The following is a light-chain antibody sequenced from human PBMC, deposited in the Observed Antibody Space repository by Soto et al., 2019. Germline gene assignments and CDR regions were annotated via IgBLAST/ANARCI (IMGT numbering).Light chain of an antibody. V-gene: IGLV1-40*01. CDR1: SSNIGAGYD. Sequence: QSVLTQPPSVSGAPGQRVTISCTGSSSNIGAGYDVHWYQQLPRTAPKLLIYNNINRPSGVPDRFSGSKSGNSASLTISGLQAEDEADYYCSSYASSSSYVFGGGTKVTVL. J-gene: IGLJ1*01. CDR3: SSYASSSSYV. CDR2: NNI.